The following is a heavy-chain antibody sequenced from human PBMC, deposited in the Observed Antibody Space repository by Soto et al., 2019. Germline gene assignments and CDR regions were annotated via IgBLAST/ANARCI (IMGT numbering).Heavy chain of an antibody. CDR3: SRSSITLVRGADYTMDV. CDR1: GGTFSSYA. J-gene: IGHJ6*02. V-gene: IGHV1-69*01. D-gene: IGHD3-10*01. CDR2: IIPIFGTA. Sequence: QVQLVQSGAEVKKPGSSVKVSCKASGGTFSSYAISWVRQAPGQGLEWMGGIIPIFGTANYAQKFQDRVTITADESTSTAYMELSSLRSEDTAVYYCSRSSITLVRGADYTMDVWGQGTTVTVSS.